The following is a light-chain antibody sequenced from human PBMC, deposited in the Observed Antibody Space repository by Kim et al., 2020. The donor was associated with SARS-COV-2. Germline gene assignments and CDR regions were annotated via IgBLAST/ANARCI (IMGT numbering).Light chain of an antibody. V-gene: IGLV1-44*01. CDR2: SDN. CDR1: RSNIGNNI. Sequence: GQRVTISGSGSRSNIGNNIVNWYQQLPGSAPKLLIYSDNYRPSGVPDRFSGSKSGTSASLAISGLQSDDEGDYHCAARDDSLNGWVFGGGTQLTVL. CDR3: AARDDSLNGWV. J-gene: IGLJ3*02.